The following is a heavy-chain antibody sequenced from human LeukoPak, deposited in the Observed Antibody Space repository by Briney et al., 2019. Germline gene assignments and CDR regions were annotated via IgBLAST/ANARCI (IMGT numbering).Heavy chain of an antibody. J-gene: IGHJ3*02. CDR2: ISSSSSYI. V-gene: IGHV3-21*01. Sequence: GGCLRLSCAASGFTFSSYSMNWVRQAPGKGLEWVSSISSSSSYIYYADSVKGRFTISRDNAKNSLYLQMNSLRAEDTAVYYCARPTMIVGAAFDIWGQGTMVTVSS. CDR1: GFTFSSYS. CDR3: ARPTMIVGAAFDI. D-gene: IGHD3-22*01.